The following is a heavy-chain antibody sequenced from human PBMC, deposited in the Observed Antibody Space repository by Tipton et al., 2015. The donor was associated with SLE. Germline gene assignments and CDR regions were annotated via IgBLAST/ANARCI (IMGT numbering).Heavy chain of an antibody. CDR2: IGLAGDT. Sequence: SLRLSCAALGFTFSDYDIHWVRQVAGKGLEWVSTIGLAGDTYYADSVKGRFTISRENAMNSLYLQMTNLRAGDTAVYYCARSLWSGYWARDMGVWGHGTTVTVSS. D-gene: IGHD3-3*01. J-gene: IGHJ6*02. V-gene: IGHV3-13*04. CDR1: GFTFSDYD. CDR3: ARSLWSGYWARDMGV.